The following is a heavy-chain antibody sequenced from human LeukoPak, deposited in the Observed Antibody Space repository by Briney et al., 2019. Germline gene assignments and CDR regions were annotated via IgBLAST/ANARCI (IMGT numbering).Heavy chain of an antibody. Sequence: SQTLSLTCAVSGGSISSGGYSWSWIRQPPGKGLEWIGYIYHSGSTYYNPSLKSRVTISLDTSKSQFSLKLTTVTAADTAVYYCARHGGDFWNGYYDIWGQGTLVTVSS. CDR2: IYHSGST. V-gene: IGHV4-30-2*01. CDR1: GGSISSGGYS. J-gene: IGHJ4*02. D-gene: IGHD3-3*01. CDR3: ARHGGDFWNGYYDI.